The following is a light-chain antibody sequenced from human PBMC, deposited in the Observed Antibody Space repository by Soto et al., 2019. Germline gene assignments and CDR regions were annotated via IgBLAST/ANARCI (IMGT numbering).Light chain of an antibody. CDR1: QSISSW. CDR3: QQYNSYSSFT. J-gene: IGKJ2*01. Sequence: DIQMTQSPSTLSASAGDRVTITCRASQSISSWLAWYQQKPGKAPKVLIYDASSLESGVPSRFSGSGSGTEFTLTISSLQPDDFATYYCQQYNSYSSFTFGQGTKLEIK. CDR2: DAS. V-gene: IGKV1-5*01.